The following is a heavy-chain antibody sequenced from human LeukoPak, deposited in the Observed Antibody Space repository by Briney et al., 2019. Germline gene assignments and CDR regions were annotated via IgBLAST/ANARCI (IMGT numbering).Heavy chain of an antibody. CDR3: AKSRCPVGDYYGNFDY. CDR2: VDPDSGGT. CDR1: GYTFTDHY. Sequence: ASVKVSCKASGYTFTDHYMHWVRQAPGQGLEWMGWVDPDSGGTDYAQKFQGRVTMARDTFISTAYMELNSLRSDATAVYYCAKSRCPVGDYYGNFDYWGQGTLVTVSS. D-gene: IGHD3-10*01. V-gene: IGHV1-2*02. J-gene: IGHJ4*02.